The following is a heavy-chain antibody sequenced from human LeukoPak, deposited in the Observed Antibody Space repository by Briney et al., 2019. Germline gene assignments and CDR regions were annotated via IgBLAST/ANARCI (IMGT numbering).Heavy chain of an antibody. CDR3: AADGYDSLDY. D-gene: IGHD5-12*01. CDR1: GGTFSSYA. Sequence: SVKVSCKASGGTFSSYAISWVRQAPGQGLEWMGGITPIFGTANYAQKFQGRVTITADKSTSTAYMELSSLRSEDTAVYYCAADGYDSLDYWGQGTLVTVSS. CDR2: ITPIFGTA. J-gene: IGHJ4*02. V-gene: IGHV1-69*06.